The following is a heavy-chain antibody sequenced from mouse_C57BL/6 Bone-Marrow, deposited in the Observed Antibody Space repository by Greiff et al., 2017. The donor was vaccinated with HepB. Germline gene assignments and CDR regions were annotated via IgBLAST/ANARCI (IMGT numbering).Heavy chain of an antibody. CDR1: GYTFTSYN. V-gene: IGHV1-12*01. D-gene: IGHD1-1*01. CDR3: ARNYYGSSSYWYFDV. CDR2: IYPGNGDT. Sequence: QVQLKQSGAELVRPGASVKMSCKASGYTFTSYNMHWVKQTPRQGLEWIGAIYPGNGDTSYNQKLKGKATLTVDKSSSTAYMQLSSLTSEDSAVYFCARNYYGSSSYWYFDVWGTGTTVTVSS. J-gene: IGHJ1*03.